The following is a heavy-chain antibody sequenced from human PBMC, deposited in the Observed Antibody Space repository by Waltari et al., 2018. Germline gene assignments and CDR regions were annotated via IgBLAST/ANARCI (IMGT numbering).Heavy chain of an antibody. V-gene: IGHV1-3*01. D-gene: IGHD6-13*01. J-gene: IGHJ4*02. CDR1: GYTFTSYA. CDR2: INAGNGNT. CDR3: ARDLRAAAAVE. Sequence: QVQLVQSGAEVKKPGASVKVSCKASGYTFTSYAMHWVRQAPGQRLEWMGWINAGNGNTKYSQKFQGRVTMTRDTSASTAYMELSSLRSEDTAVYYCARDLRAAAAVEWGQGTLVTVSS.